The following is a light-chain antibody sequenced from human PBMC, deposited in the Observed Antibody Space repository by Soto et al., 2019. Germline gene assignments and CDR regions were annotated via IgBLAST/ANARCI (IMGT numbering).Light chain of an antibody. Sequence: DNQLAQSPSSISAYMGDRVTITCRASQAVNSWLAWFQQKPGMAPKLVIYDVSSLQSGVPSRFSGSGSGTEFTLTISSLQPEDFATYYCQQSNNPPISFGQGTRLEIK. CDR1: QAVNSW. CDR3: QQSNNPPIS. J-gene: IGKJ5*01. V-gene: IGKV1-12*01. CDR2: DVS.